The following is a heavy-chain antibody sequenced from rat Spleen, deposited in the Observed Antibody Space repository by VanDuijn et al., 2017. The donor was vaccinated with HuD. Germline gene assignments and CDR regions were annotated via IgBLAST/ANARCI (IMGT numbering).Heavy chain of an antibody. Sequence: QVQLKESGPGLVQPSQTLSLTCTVSGFSLTSYHVSWVRQPPGKSLVWMGTIWAGGGTNYNSAVQSRLSISRDTSKSQILLKMNSLQTEDTAIYYCARDRLQWFDYWGQGVMVTVSS. D-gene: IGHD1-1*01. V-gene: IGHV2-15*01. CDR2: IWAGGGT. CDR1: GFSLTSYH. CDR3: ARDRLQWFDY. J-gene: IGHJ2*01.